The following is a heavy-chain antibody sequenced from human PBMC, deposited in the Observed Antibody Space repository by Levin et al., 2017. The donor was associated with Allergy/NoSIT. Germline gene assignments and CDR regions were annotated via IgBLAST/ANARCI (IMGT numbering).Heavy chain of an antibody. J-gene: IGHJ4*02. V-gene: IGHV6-1*01. Sequence: LRLSCVISGDSVSTNSAAWNWIRQSPSRGLEWLGRTYYRSKWYNDYAVSVKTRVAINPDTSKNQFSLQLNSVTPEDTAVYYCARDQEYSSDKYYFDYWGQGTLVTVSS. CDR3: ARDQEYSSDKYYFDY. D-gene: IGHD6-6*01. CDR2: TYYRSKWYN. CDR1: GDSVSTNSAA.